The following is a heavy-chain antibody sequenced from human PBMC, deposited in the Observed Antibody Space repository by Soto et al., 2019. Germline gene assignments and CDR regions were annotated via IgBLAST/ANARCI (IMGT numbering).Heavy chain of an antibody. J-gene: IGHJ4*02. CDR1: RYTFTGYY. V-gene: IGHV1-2*02. CDR3: ARGGDGYSTYYFEY. CDR2: INPNMGGT. Sequence: ASMKVSCKASRYTFTGYYMHWVRQAPGQGLEWMGWINPNMGGTNYAQKFQGRVAMTRDTSSSTAYIELSRLRSVDTAVYYCARGGDGYSTYYFEYWGQGTLVTVST. D-gene: IGHD5-18*01.